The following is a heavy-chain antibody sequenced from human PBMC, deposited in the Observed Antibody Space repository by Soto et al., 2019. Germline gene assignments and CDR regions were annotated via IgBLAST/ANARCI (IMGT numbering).Heavy chain of an antibody. CDR2: ISGSGGDT. CDR1: EFIFSIYS. J-gene: IGHJ4*02. D-gene: IGHD6-13*01. Sequence: EVQLLESGGGLVQPGGSLRLSCAASEFIFSIYSMSWVPQAPGKGLEWVSSISGSGGDTYYAESVKGRFTISRDNSKKTLYLQMSNLRAEDTAVYYCAKGSRSSSWYRDYFEYWGQGALVTVSS. V-gene: IGHV3-23*01. CDR3: AKGSRSSSWYRDYFEY.